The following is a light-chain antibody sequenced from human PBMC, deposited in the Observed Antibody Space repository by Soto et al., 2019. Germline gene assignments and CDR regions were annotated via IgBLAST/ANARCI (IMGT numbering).Light chain of an antibody. J-gene: IGKJ3*01. V-gene: IGKV3-11*01. Sequence: EIVLTQSPATLSLSPGERATLSCRASKSVSSYLAWYQQNPGQAPRLLFYDASNMSTGIPARLSGSGHGTDFTRTISSLEPEDFAVSYCQQRSNWPPGITFGPGTKVDIK. CDR2: DAS. CDR3: QQRSNWPPGIT. CDR1: KSVSSY.